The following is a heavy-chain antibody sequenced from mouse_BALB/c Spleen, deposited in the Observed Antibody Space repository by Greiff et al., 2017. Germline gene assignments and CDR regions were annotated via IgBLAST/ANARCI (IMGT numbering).Heavy chain of an antibody. Sequence: EVKLQESGPGLVKPSQSLSLTCTVTGYSITSDYAWNWIRQFPGNKLEWMGYISYSGSTSYNPSLKSRISITRDTSKNQFFLQLNSVTTEDTATYYCARVRGNFSWFAYWGQGTLVTVSA. J-gene: IGHJ3*01. D-gene: IGHD2-1*01. V-gene: IGHV3-2*02. CDR1: GYSITSDYA. CDR2: ISYSGST. CDR3: ARVRGNFSWFAY.